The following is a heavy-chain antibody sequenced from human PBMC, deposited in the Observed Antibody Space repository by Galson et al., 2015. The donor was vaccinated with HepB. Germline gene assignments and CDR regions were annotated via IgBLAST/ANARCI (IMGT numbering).Heavy chain of an antibody. D-gene: IGHD2-2*01. J-gene: IGHJ3*01. CDR3: ASRRSTSCLVCAGDAFDV. V-gene: IGHV1-69*13. Sequence: SVKVSCKASGGTFSSYGFSWVRQAPGQGLDWMGGIVPISRTASHAQKFQGRPTVAAYESSTTVFMELSSLKSEDTAVYYCASRRSTSCLVCAGDAFDVWGQGTVVTVSS. CDR1: GGTFSSYG. CDR2: IVPISRTA.